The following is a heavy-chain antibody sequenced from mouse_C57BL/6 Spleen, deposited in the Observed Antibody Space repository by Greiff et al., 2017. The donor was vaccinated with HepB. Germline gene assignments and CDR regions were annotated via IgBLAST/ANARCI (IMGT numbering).Heavy chain of an antibody. CDR2: ISSGGSYT. Sequence: EVKLVESGGDLVKPGGSLKLSCAASGFTFSSYGMSWVRQTPDKRLEWVATISSGGSYTYYPDSVKGRFTISRDNAKNTLYLQMSSLKSEDTAMYYCASSYYSNYYAMDYWGQGTSVTVSS. V-gene: IGHV5-6*01. D-gene: IGHD2-5*01. J-gene: IGHJ4*01. CDR3: ASSYYSNYYAMDY. CDR1: GFTFSSYG.